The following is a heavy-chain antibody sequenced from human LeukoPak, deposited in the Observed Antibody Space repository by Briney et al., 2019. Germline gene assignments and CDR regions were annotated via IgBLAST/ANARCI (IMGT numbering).Heavy chain of an antibody. CDR2: IKSRSHGGTT. Sequence: GGSLRLSCAASGFTFTNAWMTWVRQAPGKGLEWVGRIKSRSHGGTTDYAAPVKGRFSISRDDSKNKLYLQMNSLKTEDTAVYYCTTVGYSGNDLNYWGQGTLVTVSS. V-gene: IGHV3-15*01. D-gene: IGHD1-26*01. CDR3: TTVGYSGNDLNY. J-gene: IGHJ4*02. CDR1: GFTFTNAW.